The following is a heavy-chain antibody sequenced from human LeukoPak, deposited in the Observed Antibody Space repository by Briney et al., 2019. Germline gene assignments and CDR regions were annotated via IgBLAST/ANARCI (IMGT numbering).Heavy chain of an antibody. D-gene: IGHD5-24*01. J-gene: IGHJ4*02. CDR2: ISSSSSYI. CDR1: GFTFRSYS. Sequence: GGSLRLSCAASGFTFRSYSMNWVRQAPGKGLEWVSSISSSSSYIYYADSVKGRFTISRDNAKNSLYLQMNSLRAEDTAVYYCARDAEMATISSYFDYWGQGTLVTVSS. V-gene: IGHV3-21*01. CDR3: ARDAEMATISSYFDY.